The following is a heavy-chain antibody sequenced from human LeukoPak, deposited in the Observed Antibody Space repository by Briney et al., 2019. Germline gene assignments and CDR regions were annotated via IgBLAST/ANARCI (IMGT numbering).Heavy chain of an antibody. D-gene: IGHD3-22*01. Sequence: GGSLRLSCAASGFTFGGSAMHWVRQASGKGLEWIGRIRTKANSYATAYAASVKGRFTISRDDSKNTAYLQMNSLKTEDTAVYYCAKRGLVGSSGFKNNWFDHWGQGTLVTVSS. J-gene: IGHJ5*02. CDR3: AKRGLVGSSGFKNNWFDH. V-gene: IGHV3-73*01. CDR1: GFTFGGSA. CDR2: IRTKANSYAT.